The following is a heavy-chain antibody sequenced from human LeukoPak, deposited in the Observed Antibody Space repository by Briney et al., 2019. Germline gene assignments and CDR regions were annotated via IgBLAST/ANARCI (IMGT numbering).Heavy chain of an antibody. CDR1: GFTFSSYA. J-gene: IGHJ5*02. V-gene: IGHV3-23*01. CDR2: ISGSGGST. D-gene: IGHD3-3*01. Sequence: PGGSLRLSCAASGFTFSSYAMSWVRQAPGKGLEWVSAISGSGGSTYYADSVKGRFTISRATSKNTLYLQMNSLRAWDSAVYYCGKGNTDYDFWSGPTYNWFDPWGEGTLVTVYS. CDR3: GKGNTDYDFWSGPTYNWFDP.